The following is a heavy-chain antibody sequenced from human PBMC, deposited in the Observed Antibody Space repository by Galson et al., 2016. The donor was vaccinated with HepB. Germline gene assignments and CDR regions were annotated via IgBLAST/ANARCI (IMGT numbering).Heavy chain of an antibody. Sequence: SVKVSCKASGGTFTTYTITWVRQAPGQGLEWMGGIIPIFGSAIYAQKFQGRVTITADESTSTAYMELSSLRSEDTAVYYCARGTGTSVWFGPWGQGTLVTVSS. J-gene: IGHJ5*02. D-gene: IGHD1-1*01. V-gene: IGHV1-69*13. CDR3: ARGTGTSVWFGP. CDR1: GGTFTTYT. CDR2: IIPIFGSA.